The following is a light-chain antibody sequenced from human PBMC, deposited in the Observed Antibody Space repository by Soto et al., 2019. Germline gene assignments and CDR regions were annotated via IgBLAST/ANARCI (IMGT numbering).Light chain of an antibody. V-gene: IGKV3-15*01. CDR1: QSVSSN. Sequence: EIVMTQSPATLSVSPGERATLSCRASQSVSSNLAWYQQKPGQAPRLLIYGASTRATGIPARFSGSGSGTEFTLTTSTLQSEDFADDDGQPYNNWPPPLTFGGGTKVEIK. J-gene: IGKJ4*01. CDR2: GAS. CDR3: QPYNNWPPPLT.